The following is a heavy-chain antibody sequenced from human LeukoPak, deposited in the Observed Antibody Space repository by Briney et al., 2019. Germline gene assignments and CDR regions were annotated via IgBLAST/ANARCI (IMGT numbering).Heavy chain of an antibody. V-gene: IGHV6-1*01. Sequence: SQTLPLTCAISGDSVSSNSVTWNWIRQSPSRGLEWLGRTYYRSTRYNDYAVSVRGRITVNPDTSKNQFSLHLNSVTPEDTAVYYCARRLTQYDCFDPWGQGILVTVS. D-gene: IGHD2-2*01. J-gene: IGHJ5*02. CDR2: TYYRSTRYN. CDR3: ARRLTQYDCFDP. CDR1: GDSVSSNSVT.